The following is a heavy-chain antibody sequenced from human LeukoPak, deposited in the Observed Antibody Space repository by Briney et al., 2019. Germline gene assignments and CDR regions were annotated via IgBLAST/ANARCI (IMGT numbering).Heavy chain of an antibody. CDR3: ARAGMDGRGYYQGFDY. CDR1: GFTVSSNY. D-gene: IGHD3-22*01. Sequence: GGSLRLSCAASGFTVSSNYMTWVRQAPGKGLGWVSVIYTSGNTYYADSVKGRFTISRDNSKNTVYLQMNSLRAEDTALYYCARAGMDGRGYYQGFDYWGQGTLVTVSS. V-gene: IGHV3-66*01. J-gene: IGHJ4*02. CDR2: IYTSGNT.